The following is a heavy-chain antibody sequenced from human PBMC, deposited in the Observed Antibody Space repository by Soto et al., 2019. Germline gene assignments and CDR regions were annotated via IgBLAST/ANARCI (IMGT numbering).Heavy chain of an antibody. CDR2: IYYSGST. J-gene: IGHJ4*02. CDR1: GGSISSRDYY. V-gene: IGHV4-30-4*01. Sequence: PSETLSLTCTVSGGSISSRDYYWSWIRQPPGKGLEWIGYIYYSGSTYYNPSLKSRVTISVDTSKNQFSLKLSSVTAADTAVYYCARVRLGVGLDYWGQGTLVTV. D-gene: IGHD2-8*02. CDR3: ARVRLGVGLDY.